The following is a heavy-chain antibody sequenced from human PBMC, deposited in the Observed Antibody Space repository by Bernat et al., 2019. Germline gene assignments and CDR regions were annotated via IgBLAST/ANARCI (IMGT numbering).Heavy chain of an antibody. D-gene: IGHD3-3*02. Sequence: EVQLVESGGGLVQPGGSLRLSCVVSGLTFNSSWMNWVRQAPGKGLEWVASMNPDGSEKWYVDSVKGRFTISRDNAKNSLSLQMNRLRAEDTAVFYCARDRAFKSFDYWGQGTLVTVSS. CDR3: ARDRAFKSFDY. CDR1: GLTFNSSW. V-gene: IGHV3-7*01. J-gene: IGHJ4*02. CDR2: MNPDGSEK.